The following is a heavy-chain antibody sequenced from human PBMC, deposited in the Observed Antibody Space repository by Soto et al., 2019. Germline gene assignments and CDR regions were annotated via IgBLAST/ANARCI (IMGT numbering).Heavy chain of an antibody. CDR3: ARVESTVVTNWFDP. J-gene: IGHJ5*02. CDR2: IYYSGST. CDR1: GGSISSGGYY. V-gene: IGHV4-31*03. D-gene: IGHD4-17*01. Sequence: QVQLQESGPGLVKPSQTLSLTCTVSGGSISSGGYYCSWIRQHPGKGLEWIGYIYYSGSTYYNPSLKSRVTISVDTSKNQFSLKLSSVTAADTAVYYCARVESTVVTNWFDPWGQGTLVTVSS.